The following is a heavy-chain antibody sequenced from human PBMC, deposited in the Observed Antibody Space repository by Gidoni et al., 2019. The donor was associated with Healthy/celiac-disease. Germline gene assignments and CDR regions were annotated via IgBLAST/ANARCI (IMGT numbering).Heavy chain of an antibody. D-gene: IGHD3-3*01. J-gene: IGHJ4*02. CDR2: ISGSGGSK. CDR1: GFTFSSYA. CDR3: AKGESIFGVVIPDY. Sequence: VQLVESGGGLVQPGRSLRPSCVASGFTFSSYAMSWVRQAPGKGLELVSAISGSGGSKYYADSVKGRFTISRDNSKNTLYLQMNSLRAEDTAVYYCAKGESIFGVVIPDYWGQGTLVTVSS. V-gene: IGHV3-23*04.